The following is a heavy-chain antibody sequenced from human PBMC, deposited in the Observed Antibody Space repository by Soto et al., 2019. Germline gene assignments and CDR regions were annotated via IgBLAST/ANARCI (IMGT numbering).Heavy chain of an antibody. CDR3: ARHGGYFFDY. V-gene: IGHV4-34*01. Sequence: QVQLQQWGAGLLKPSETLSLTCAVYSGSFSGHYWSWIRQPPGKDLEWIGEIYHGLSIVYNPSLKSRVTISGESSKNQFSLKLSSVTAADTAVYYCARHGGYFFDYWGQGNLVTVSS. CDR1: SGSFSGHY. CDR2: IYHGLSI. J-gene: IGHJ4*02. D-gene: IGHD3-16*01.